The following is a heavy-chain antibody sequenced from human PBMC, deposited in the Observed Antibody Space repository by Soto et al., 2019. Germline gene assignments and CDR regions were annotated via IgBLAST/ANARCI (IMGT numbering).Heavy chain of an antibody. J-gene: IGHJ4*02. Sequence: QVQLQQLGPGLVKPSQTLSLTCAISGDSVSSNSAAWNWIRQSPSRGLEWLGRTYYRSKWHNDYAVSVKSRITFNPDTSKNQFSLPLNSVTPEDTAVYYWARLAPGGSGGGGDYWGQGTLVTVSS. CDR2: TYYRSKWHN. V-gene: IGHV6-1*01. D-gene: IGHD6-19*01. CDR1: GDSVSSNSAA. CDR3: ARLAPGGSGGGGDY.